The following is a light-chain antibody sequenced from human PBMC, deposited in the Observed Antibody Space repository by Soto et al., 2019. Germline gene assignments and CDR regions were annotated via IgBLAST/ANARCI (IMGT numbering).Light chain of an antibody. V-gene: IGLV1-40*01. CDR1: SSNLRARYD. CDR2: GSS. J-gene: IGLJ3*02. Sequence: QSALTQPPTVSGAPGQTVTISCTGSSSNLRARYDVHWYQQVPGKAPKLLIFGSSDRASGVPDRFSGSKSGTSASLAITGLQADDEATYFCQSYDKSLSGSVFGGGTKLTVL. CDR3: QSYDKSLSGSV.